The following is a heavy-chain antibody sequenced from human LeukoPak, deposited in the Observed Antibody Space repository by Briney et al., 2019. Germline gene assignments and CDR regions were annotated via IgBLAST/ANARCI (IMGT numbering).Heavy chain of an antibody. CDR3: ARSPGEWLLWTYYYYGMDV. J-gene: IGHJ6*02. D-gene: IGHD3-3*01. V-gene: IGHV1-8*01. CDR2: MNPNSGNT. CDR1: GYTFSSYD. Sequence: ASVKVSCKASGYTFSSYDINWVRQATGQGLEWMGWMNPNSGNTGYAQTFQGRVTMTRNTSISTAYMELSSLRSEDTAVYYCARSPGEWLLWTYYYYGMDVWGQGTTVTVSS.